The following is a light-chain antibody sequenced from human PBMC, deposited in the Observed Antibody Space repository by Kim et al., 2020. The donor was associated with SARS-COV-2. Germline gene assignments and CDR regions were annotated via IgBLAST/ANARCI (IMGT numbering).Light chain of an antibody. CDR2: EAS. V-gene: IGKV1-5*03. CDR1: QSISPW. CDR3: LQYTSYPIT. J-gene: IGKJ5*01. Sequence: ASSGDRVTITCRASQSISPWLAWYQQTPGKAPRLLIYEASSLENAVPSRFSGSGSGTEFTLTISRLQPDDFASYFCLQYTSYPITFGQGTRLEIK.